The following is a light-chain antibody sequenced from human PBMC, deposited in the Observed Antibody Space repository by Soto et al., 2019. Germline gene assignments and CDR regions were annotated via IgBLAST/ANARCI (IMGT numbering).Light chain of an antibody. Sequence: DIQMTQSPSTLSASVGDRVTLTCRASQTISTWLAWYQQKPGKAPKLLIYGASSLQTGVPSRFSGSGFGTEFTLTISSLQPDDFATYYCQQYNSYSYTFGQGTKLEIK. CDR2: GAS. V-gene: IGKV1-5*01. CDR3: QQYNSYSYT. CDR1: QTISTW. J-gene: IGKJ2*01.